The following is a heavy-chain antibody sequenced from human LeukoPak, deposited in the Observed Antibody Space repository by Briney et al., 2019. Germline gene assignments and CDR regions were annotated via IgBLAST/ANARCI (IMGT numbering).Heavy chain of an antibody. CDR1: GFTVSSNY. Sequence: GGSLRLSCAASGFTVSSNYMSWVRQAPGKGLEWVSVIYSGGSTYYADSVKGRFTISRDNSKNTLYLQMNSLRAEDTAVYYCARAGINILTGPQGYFDYWGQGTLVTVSS. CDR3: ARAGINILTGPQGYFDY. D-gene: IGHD3-9*01. J-gene: IGHJ4*02. CDR2: IYSGGST. V-gene: IGHV3-66*01.